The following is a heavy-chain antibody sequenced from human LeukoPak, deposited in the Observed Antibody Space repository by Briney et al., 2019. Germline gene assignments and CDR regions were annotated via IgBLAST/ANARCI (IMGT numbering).Heavy chain of an antibody. CDR1: GFTFNTFW. CDR2: VKEDGTKK. Sequence: GGSLRLSCAASGFTFNTFWMSWVRQTPGKGLEWVANVKEDGTKKYYVDSVKGRFTISRDNAENSLYLQMNSLRAEDAAVYYCARDAAGYDPWGQGTLVTVSS. D-gene: IGHD6-13*01. CDR3: ARDAAGYDP. J-gene: IGHJ5*02. V-gene: IGHV3-7*01.